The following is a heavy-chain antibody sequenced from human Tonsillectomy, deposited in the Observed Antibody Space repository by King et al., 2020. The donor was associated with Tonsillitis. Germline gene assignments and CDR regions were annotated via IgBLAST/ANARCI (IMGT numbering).Heavy chain of an antibody. CDR2: IRTKPNSYAT. V-gene: IGHV3-73*02. CDR1: GFPFSGSA. CDR3: TRLAAPEYGDYGDY. J-gene: IGHJ4*02. Sequence: VQLVESGGGLVQPGGSLKLSCAASGFPFSGSAMHWVRQTSGKGLEWVGRIRTKPNSYATAYAASVTGRFTISRDDSKNTAYLQMNSLKTEDTAVYYCTRLAAPEYGDYGDYWGQGTLVTVSS. D-gene: IGHD4-17*01.